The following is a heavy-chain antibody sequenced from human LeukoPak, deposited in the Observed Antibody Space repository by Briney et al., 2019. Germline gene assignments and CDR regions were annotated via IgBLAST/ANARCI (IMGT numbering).Heavy chain of an antibody. CDR1: GFTFSSYA. CDR2: ISYDGSNK. J-gene: IGHJ6*02. V-gene: IGHV3-30*04. D-gene: IGHD1-20*01. CDR3: ARDLTGTNYYYYYGMDV. Sequence: GGSLRLSCAASGFTFSSYAMHWVRQAPGKGLEWVAVISYDGSNKYYADSVKGRFTISRDNSKNTLYLQMNSLRAEDAAVYYCARDLTGTNYYYYYGMDVWGQGTTVTVSS.